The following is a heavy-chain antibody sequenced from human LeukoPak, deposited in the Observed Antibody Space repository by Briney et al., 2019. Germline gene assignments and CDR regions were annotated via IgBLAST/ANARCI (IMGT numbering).Heavy chain of an antibody. V-gene: IGHV3-48*02. D-gene: IGHD2-15*01. CDR3: AGYCSGGGCTSAFDY. CDR2: ISSSSSTI. J-gene: IGHJ4*02. Sequence: GGSLRLSCAASGFTFSSYSMNWVRQAPGKGLEWVSYISSSSSTIYYADSVKGRITISRDSAKNSLYLQMNSLRDEDTAVYYCAGYCSGGGCTSAFDYWGQGTLVAVSS. CDR1: GFTFSSYS.